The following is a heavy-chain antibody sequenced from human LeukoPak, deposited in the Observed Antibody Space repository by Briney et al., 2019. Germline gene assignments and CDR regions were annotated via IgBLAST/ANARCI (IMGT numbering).Heavy chain of an antibody. V-gene: IGHV3-30-3*01. Sequence: GGSLRLSCAASGFIFSSYAMHWVRQAPGKGLEWVAVISYDGSNKYYADSVKGRFTISRDHSKNTLYLQMNSLRADDTAVYYCARAGSPDSYGDAYDAFDIWGQGTMVTVSS. J-gene: IGHJ3*02. CDR3: ARAGSPDSYGDAYDAFDI. CDR1: GFIFSSYA. D-gene: IGHD5-18*01. CDR2: ISYDGSNK.